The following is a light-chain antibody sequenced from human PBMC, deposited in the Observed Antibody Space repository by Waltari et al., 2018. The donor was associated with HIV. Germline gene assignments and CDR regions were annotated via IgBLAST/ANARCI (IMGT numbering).Light chain of an antibody. J-gene: IGKJ5*01. CDR1: QTINKW. CDR2: RAS. Sequence: DIQLTQSPSTLSAFVGDRVTITCRASQTINKWLAWYQQKPGKPPRLLITRASTLAVGVPTRFSGRGSDTEFTLSIDTLQPDDFAIYYCQQYNTFPSFGQGTRLE. CDR3: QQYNTFPS. V-gene: IGKV1-5*03.